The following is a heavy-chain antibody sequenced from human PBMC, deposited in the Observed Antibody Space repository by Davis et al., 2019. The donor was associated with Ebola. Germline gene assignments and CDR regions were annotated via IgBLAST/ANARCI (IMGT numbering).Heavy chain of an antibody. V-gene: IGHV3-23*01. D-gene: IGHD3-9*01. CDR1: GFIVSDKY. Sequence: GESLKISCAASGFIVSDKYMTWVRQAPGKGLEWVSGISASGGETYYADSVKGRFTISRDNSKNTLFLEMSSLRAEDTAIYSCASVKEFYDLLTGYFDFWGQGTLVSVSS. J-gene: IGHJ4*01. CDR3: ASVKEFYDLLTGYFDF. CDR2: ISASGGET.